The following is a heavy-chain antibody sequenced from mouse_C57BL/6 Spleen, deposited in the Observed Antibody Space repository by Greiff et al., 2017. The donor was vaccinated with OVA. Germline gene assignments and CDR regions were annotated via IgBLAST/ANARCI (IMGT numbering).Heavy chain of an antibody. CDR2: INPNNGGT. J-gene: IGHJ2*01. CDR3: ARGSYFDY. CDR1: GYTFTDYN. Sequence: EVQLQQSGPELVKPGASVKIPCKASGYTFTDYNMDWVKQSHGKSLEWIGDINPNNGGTIYNQKFKGKATLTVVKSSSTAYMELRSLTSEDTAVYYCARGSYFDYWGQGTTLTVSS. V-gene: IGHV1-18*01.